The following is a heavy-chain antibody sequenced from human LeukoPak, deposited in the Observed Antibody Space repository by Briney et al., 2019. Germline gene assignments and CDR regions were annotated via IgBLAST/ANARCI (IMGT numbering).Heavy chain of an antibody. CDR1: GGSISSYY. D-gene: IGHD6-6*01. CDR2: IYASGST. Sequence: SETLSLICTVSGGSISSYYWSWIRQPAGKGLEWIGRIYASGSTYYNPSLKSRVTMSVDTSKNQFSLRLTTVTAADTAVYYCARDSNLEYSSSRGLGRWGQGTLVTVSS. V-gene: IGHV4-4*07. J-gene: IGHJ4*02. CDR3: ARDSNLEYSSSRGLGR.